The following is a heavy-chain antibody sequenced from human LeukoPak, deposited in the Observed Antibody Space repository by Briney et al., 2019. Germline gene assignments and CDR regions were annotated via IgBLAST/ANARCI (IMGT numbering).Heavy chain of an antibody. CDR1: GFTFSSFV. D-gene: IGHD1-26*01. V-gene: IGHV3-23*01. J-gene: IGHJ1*01. Sequence: PGGSLRLSCAASGFTFSSFVMSWVRQTPGKGLEWVSGLSGSGSTTYYADSVKGRFTTSRDNSKNTLYLQMNSLTAEDTALYYCAKRERVGTTLGHWGQGTLVTVSS. CDR2: LSGSGSTT. CDR3: AKRERVGTTLGH.